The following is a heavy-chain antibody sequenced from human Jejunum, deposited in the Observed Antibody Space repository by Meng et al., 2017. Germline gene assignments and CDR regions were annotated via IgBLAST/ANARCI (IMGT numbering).Heavy chain of an antibody. V-gene: IGHV3-23*01. CDR3: AKGGDLEV. Sequence: EEQLLESGGGLVQPGGSLRLSCAASGLTFSNYAMSWCRQAPGKGLEYVSGVIHSGISTYYADSVRGRFTISRDNSKNTLYLQMNSLRVEDTAVYYCAKGGDLEVWGLGTLVTVSS. D-gene: IGHD3-16*01. CDR2: VIHSGIST. J-gene: IGHJ4*02. CDR1: GLTFSNYA.